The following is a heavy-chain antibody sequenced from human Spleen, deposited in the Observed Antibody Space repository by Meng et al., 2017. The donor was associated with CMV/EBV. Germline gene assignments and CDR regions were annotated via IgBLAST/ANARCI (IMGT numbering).Heavy chain of an antibody. CDR1: GDNVSSKGAA. J-gene: IGHJ4*02. CDR3: ARATSSGSYPDY. V-gene: IGHV6-1*01. D-gene: IGHD1-26*01. CDR2: TYYRSKWYY. Sequence: GDNVSSKGAAGNWIRQSPSRGLEWLGRTYYRSKWYYDYASSVKSRITVNPDTSKNQFSLQLNSVTPEDTAVYYCARATSSGSYPDYWGQGSLVTVSS.